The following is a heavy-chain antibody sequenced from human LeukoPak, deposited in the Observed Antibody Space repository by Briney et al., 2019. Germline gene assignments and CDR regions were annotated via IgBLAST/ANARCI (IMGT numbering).Heavy chain of an antibody. Sequence: GGSLRLSCGAPASNIVTYAVTWVRQVPGKGLEWVSGMSGGGLSTYYARSVKGRLTISRDTSKNTFYLEMNSLGADDTALYYCAKDRISGQGGAARILHYWGQGILVTVSS. CDR3: AKDRISGQGGAARILHY. CDR2: MSGGGLST. D-gene: IGHD6-6*01. CDR1: ASNIVTYA. J-gene: IGHJ4*02. V-gene: IGHV3-23*01.